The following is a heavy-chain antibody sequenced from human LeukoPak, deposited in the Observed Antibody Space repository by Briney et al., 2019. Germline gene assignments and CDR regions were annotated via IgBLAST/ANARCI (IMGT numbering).Heavy chain of an antibody. Sequence: GRGLEWIGSIYYSASTYYNPSLKSRVTISVDTSKNQFSLKLSSVTAADTAVYYCASSYYWGQGTLVTVSS. J-gene: IGHJ4*02. CDR2: IYYSAST. CDR3: ASSYY. V-gene: IGHV4-39*01.